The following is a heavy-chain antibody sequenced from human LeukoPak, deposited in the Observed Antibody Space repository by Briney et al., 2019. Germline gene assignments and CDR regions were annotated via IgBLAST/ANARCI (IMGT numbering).Heavy chain of an antibody. D-gene: IGHD3-16*02. CDR3: AARSYYDHVWGSYHLHDSGYFDY. CDR1: GGSFSGYY. V-gene: IGHV4-34*01. J-gene: IGHJ4*02. Sequence: SETLSLTCAVYGGSFSGYYWSWIRQPPGKGLEWIGEINHSGSTNYNPSLKSRVTISVDTSKNQFSLKLSSVTAADTAVYYCAARSYYDHVWGSYHLHDSGYFDYWGQGTLVTVSS. CDR2: INHSGST.